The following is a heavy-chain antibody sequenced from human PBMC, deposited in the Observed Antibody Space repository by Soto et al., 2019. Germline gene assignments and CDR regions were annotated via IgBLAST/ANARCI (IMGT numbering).Heavy chain of an antibody. J-gene: IGHJ6*02. V-gene: IGHV1-69*13. CDR2: IIPIFGTA. CDR1: GGTFSSYA. D-gene: IGHD6-13*01. CDR3: ARFRSGIAAAGPGYYGMDV. Sequence: SVKVSCKASGGTFSSYAISWVRQAPGQGLEWMGGIIPIFGTANYAQKFQGRVTITADESTSTAYMELSSLRSEDTAVYYCARFRSGIAAAGPGYYGMDVWGQGTTVTVSS.